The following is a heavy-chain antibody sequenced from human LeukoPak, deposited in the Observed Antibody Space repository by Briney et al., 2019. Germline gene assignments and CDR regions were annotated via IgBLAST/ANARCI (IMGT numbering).Heavy chain of an antibody. CDR1: GFTFRNYE. Sequence: PGGSLILSCAASGFTFRNYEMNWVRQAPGKGLEWVSYISSSGSSIYYADSVKGRFTISRDNAKNSLYLQMNSLRAEDTAVYYCARGSGDWFDPWGQGSLVTVSS. V-gene: IGHV3-48*03. J-gene: IGHJ5*02. CDR2: ISSSGSSI. D-gene: IGHD1-26*01. CDR3: ARGSGDWFDP.